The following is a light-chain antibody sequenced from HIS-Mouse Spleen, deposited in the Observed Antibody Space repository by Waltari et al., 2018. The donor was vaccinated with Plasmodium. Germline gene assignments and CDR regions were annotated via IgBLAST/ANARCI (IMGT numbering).Light chain of an antibody. V-gene: IGLV5-45*03. CDR2: YKSDSDK. CDR3: MIWHSSAWV. CDR1: SGINVGTYR. J-gene: IGLJ3*02. Sequence: QAVLTQPSSLSASPGASASPTCPLRSGINVGTYRIYWYQQKPGSPPQDRLRYKSDSDKQQGSGVPSRFSGSKDASANAGILLISGLQSEDEAYYYCMIWHSSAWVFGGGTKLTVL.